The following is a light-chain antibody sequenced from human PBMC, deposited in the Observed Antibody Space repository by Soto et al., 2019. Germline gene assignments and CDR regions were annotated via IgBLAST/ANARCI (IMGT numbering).Light chain of an antibody. J-gene: IGKJ1*01. CDR2: GAS. CDR1: QSVSSSY. V-gene: IGKV3-20*01. Sequence: EIVLTQSPGTLSLSPGERATLSCRASQSVSSSYLAWYRQKPGQAPRLLIYGASSSATGIPARFSCSGSGTDVTLTISRLEPEDFSVYYCQQYGSSPRTFGQGTKVEIK. CDR3: QQYGSSPRT.